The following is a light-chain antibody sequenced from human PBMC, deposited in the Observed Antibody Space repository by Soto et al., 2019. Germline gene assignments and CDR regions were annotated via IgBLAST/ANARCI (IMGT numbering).Light chain of an antibody. Sequence: QAVVTQEPSLTVSPGGTVTLTCGSSTGAVTSGHYPYWSQQKPGQAPRTLIYDTSNKHSWTPARFSGSLLGGKAALTLSGAQPEDEADYYCLLSYSGALYVFGTGTKLTVL. CDR1: TGAVTSGHY. V-gene: IGLV7-46*01. CDR3: LLSYSGALYV. CDR2: DTS. J-gene: IGLJ1*01.